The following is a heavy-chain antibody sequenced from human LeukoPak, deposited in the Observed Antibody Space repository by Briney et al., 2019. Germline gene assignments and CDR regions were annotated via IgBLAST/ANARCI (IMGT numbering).Heavy chain of an antibody. CDR3: ARDFLRSPAARYLDY. D-gene: IGHD6-6*01. CDR1: GFTFSSYS. Sequence: GGSLRLSCAASGFTFSSYSMNWVRQAPGNGLEWVSSISSSSSYIYYADSVKGRFTISRDNAKNSLYLQMNSLRAEDTAVYYCARDFLRSPAARYLDYWGQGTLVTVSS. CDR2: ISSSSSYI. J-gene: IGHJ4*02. V-gene: IGHV3-21*01.